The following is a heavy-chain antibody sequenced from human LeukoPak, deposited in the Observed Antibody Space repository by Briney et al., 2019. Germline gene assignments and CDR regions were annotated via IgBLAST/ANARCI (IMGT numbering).Heavy chain of an antibody. D-gene: IGHD3-3*01. CDR3: ARDGEWLSPPFDY. CDR1: GFTFSSYS. Sequence: GGSLRLSCAASGFTFSSYSMNWVRQAPGKGLEWVSSISSSSSYIYYADSVKGRFTISRDNAKNSLYLQMNSLRAEDTAVYYCARDGEWLSPPFDYWGQGTLVTVSS. V-gene: IGHV3-21*01. J-gene: IGHJ4*02. CDR2: ISSSSSYI.